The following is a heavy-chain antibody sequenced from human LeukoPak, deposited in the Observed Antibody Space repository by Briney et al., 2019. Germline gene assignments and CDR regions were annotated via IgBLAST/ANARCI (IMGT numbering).Heavy chain of an antibody. CDR1: GYTFTGYY. J-gene: IGHJ4*02. V-gene: IGHV1-2*02. CDR3: ARGPYYYGSGSYYLGPNFDY. CDR2: INPNSGGT. D-gene: IGHD3-10*01. Sequence: ASVKVSCKASGYTFTGYYMHWVRQAPGQGLEWMGWINPNSGGTNCAQKFQGRVTMTRDTSISTAYMELSRLRSDDTAVYYCARGPYYYGSGSYYLGPNFDYWGQGTLVTVSS.